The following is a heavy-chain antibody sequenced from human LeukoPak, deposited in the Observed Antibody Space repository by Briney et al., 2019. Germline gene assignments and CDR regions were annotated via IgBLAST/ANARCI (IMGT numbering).Heavy chain of an antibody. CDR3: AKGALTTVVTDAFDI. CDR2: ISSSSSYI. J-gene: IGHJ3*02. CDR1: GFTFSSYS. V-gene: IGHV3-21*04. Sequence: GGSLRLSCAASGFTFSSYSMNWVRQAPGKGLEWVSSISSSSSYIYYADSVKGRFTISRDNAKNSLYLQMNSLRAEDTAVYYCAKGALTTVVTDAFDIWGQGTMVTVSS. D-gene: IGHD4-23*01.